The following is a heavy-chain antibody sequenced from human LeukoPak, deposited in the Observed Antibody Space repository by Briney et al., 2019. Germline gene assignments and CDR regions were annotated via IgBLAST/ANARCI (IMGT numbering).Heavy chain of an antibody. CDR1: GYSISSGYY. CDR3: ARTDYGDYVAFDI. Sequence: NPSETLSLTCAVSGYSISSGYYWGWIRQPPGKGREWFGSIYHSGSTYYNPSLKSRVTISVDTSKNQFSLKLSSVTAADTAVYYCARTDYGDYVAFDIWGQGTMVTVSS. CDR2: IYHSGST. D-gene: IGHD4-17*01. J-gene: IGHJ3*02. V-gene: IGHV4-38-2*01.